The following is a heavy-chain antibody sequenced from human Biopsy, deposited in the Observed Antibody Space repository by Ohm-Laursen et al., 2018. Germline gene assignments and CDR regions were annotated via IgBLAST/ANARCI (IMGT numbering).Heavy chain of an antibody. CDR3: ARQEFATSPLDY. CDR2: IYYSGST. V-gene: IGHV4-39*01. D-gene: IGHD3-10*01. CDR1: GGSISRSSYY. J-gene: IGHJ4*02. Sequence: GTLSLTCTVTGGSISRSSYYWDWIRQPPGKGLEGIGSIYYSGSTYYNPSLKSRVTISADRSKNQFSLKLTSVTAADTAMYYCARQEFATSPLDYWGQGSLVTVSS.